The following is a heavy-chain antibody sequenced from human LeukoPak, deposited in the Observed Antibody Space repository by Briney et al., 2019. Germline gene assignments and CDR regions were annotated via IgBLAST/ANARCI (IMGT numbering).Heavy chain of an antibody. D-gene: IGHD3-9*01. CDR3: ASDTLTGYFDY. CDR2: IYHSGST. J-gene: IGHJ4*02. V-gene: IGHV4-38-2*02. CDR1: GYSISSGYY. Sequence: SETLSLTCTVSGYSISSGYYWGWIRQPPGKGLEWIGSIYHSGSTYYNPSLKSRVTISVDTSKNQFSLKLSSVTAADTAVYYCASDTLTGYFDYWGQGTLVTVSS.